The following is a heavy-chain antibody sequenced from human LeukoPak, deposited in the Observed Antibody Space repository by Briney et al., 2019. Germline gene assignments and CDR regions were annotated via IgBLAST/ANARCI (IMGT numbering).Heavy chain of an antibody. CDR3: ARGTQGYFDWLYNY. D-gene: IGHD3-9*01. Sequence: GGSLRLSCAASGFTFSGYWMNWVRQAPAKGLEWVANIKQDGSEKSYVDSVKGRFTISRDNAKNSLYLQTHSLRAEDPAVYYCARGTQGYFDWLYNYWGQGTLVTVSS. CDR1: GFTFSGYW. V-gene: IGHV3-7*01. J-gene: IGHJ4*02. CDR2: IKQDGSEK.